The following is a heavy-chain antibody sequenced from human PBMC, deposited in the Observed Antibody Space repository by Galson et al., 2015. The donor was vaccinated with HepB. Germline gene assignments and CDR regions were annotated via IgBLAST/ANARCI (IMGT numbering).Heavy chain of an antibody. CDR1: GFPVSSYY. Sequence: SLRLSCAASGFPVSSYYMSWVRQAPGKGLEWVSLIYSGGSTEDTSSLKGRFTLSRESFQKTPYLKMNRPRAEDTAVYFRARQAITGTDSFDIWGRGTVVTVSS. CDR2: IYSGGST. V-gene: IGHV3-53*01. CDR3: ARQAITGTDSFDI. J-gene: IGHJ3*02. D-gene: IGHD1-20*01.